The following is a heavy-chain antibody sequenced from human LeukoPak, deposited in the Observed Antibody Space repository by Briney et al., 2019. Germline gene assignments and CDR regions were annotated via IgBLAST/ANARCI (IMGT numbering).Heavy chain of an antibody. CDR3: ARHVVGLGFDY. V-gene: IGHV4-34*01. CDR1: GGSFSGYY. CDR2: INHSGST. Sequence: SETLSLTCAVYGGSFSGYYWSWIRQPPGKGLEWIGEINHSGSTNYNPSLKSRVTISVDTSRNQFSLKLSSVTAADTAVYYCARHVVGLGFDYWGQGTLVTVSS. D-gene: IGHD3-22*01. J-gene: IGHJ4*02.